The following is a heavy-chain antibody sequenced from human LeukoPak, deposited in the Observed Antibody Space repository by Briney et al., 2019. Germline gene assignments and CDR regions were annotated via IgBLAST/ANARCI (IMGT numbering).Heavy chain of an antibody. Sequence: SETLSLTCTVSGGSISSSSYYWGWIRQPPGKGLEWIGSIYYSGNTYYNPSLKIRVTISVATSKTQFSLKLSSVTATDTAVYYCARQHPSGGNSFDPWGQGTLVIVSS. V-gene: IGHV4-39*01. CDR3: ARQHPSGGNSFDP. D-gene: IGHD4-23*01. CDR1: GGSISSSSYY. CDR2: IYYSGNT. J-gene: IGHJ5*02.